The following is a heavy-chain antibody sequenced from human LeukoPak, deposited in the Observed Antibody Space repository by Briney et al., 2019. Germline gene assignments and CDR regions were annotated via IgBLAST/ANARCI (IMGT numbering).Heavy chain of an antibody. CDR3: ARGSVASAVILSDYYMDV. D-gene: IGHD6-13*01. CDR2: IYFTGST. Sequence: SETLSLTCTVSGGFVSNGNDYWSWIRQPPGKGLEWIGYIYFTGSTNYNPSLKSRVTMSVDTSKNQFSLKQNSVTAAATAVYFCARGSVASAVILSDYYMDVWGTGTTVTVSS. J-gene: IGHJ6*03. V-gene: IGHV4-61*01. CDR1: GGFVSNGNDY.